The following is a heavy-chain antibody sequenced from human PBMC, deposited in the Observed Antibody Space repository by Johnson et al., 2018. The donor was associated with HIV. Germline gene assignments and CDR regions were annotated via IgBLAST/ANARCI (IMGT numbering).Heavy chain of an antibody. CDR2: ISGSGGST. V-gene: IGHV3-23*04. Sequence: VLLVESGGVVVQPGGSLRLSCAASGFTFSDYYMSWIRQAPGKGLEWVSAISGSGGSTYYADSVKGRFTISRDNSKNTLYLQMNSLRAEDTAVYYCARGDAFDIWGQGTMVTVSS. J-gene: IGHJ3*02. CDR1: GFTFSDYY. CDR3: ARGDAFDI.